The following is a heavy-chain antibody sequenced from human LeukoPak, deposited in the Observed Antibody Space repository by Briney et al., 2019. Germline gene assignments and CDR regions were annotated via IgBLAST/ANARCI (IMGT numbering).Heavy chain of an antibody. D-gene: IGHD1-26*01. J-gene: IGHJ3*02. Sequence: ASVKVSCKASGYTFTSYGISWVRQAPGQGLEWVGWISAYNGNTNYAQKLQGRVTMTTDTSTSTAYMELRSLRSDDTAVYYCARELAAWELPGAFDIWGQGTMVTVSS. CDR3: ARELAAWELPGAFDI. CDR2: ISAYNGNT. V-gene: IGHV1-18*01. CDR1: GYTFTSYG.